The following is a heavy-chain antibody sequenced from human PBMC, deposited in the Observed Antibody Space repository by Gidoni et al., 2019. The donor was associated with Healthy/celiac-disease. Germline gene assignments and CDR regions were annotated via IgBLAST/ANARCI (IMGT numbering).Heavy chain of an antibody. Sequence: QVQLVQSGAEVKKPGASVKVSCKVSGYTLTELSMHWVRPAPGKGLEWMGGFDPEDGETIYAQKFQGRVTMTEDTSTDTAYMELSSLRSEDTAVYYCATDFPPNYYDSSGYSPPPRDNWGQGTLVTVSS. D-gene: IGHD3-22*01. J-gene: IGHJ4*02. V-gene: IGHV1-24*01. CDR3: ATDFPPNYYDSSGYSPPPRDN. CDR1: GYTLTELS. CDR2: FDPEDGET.